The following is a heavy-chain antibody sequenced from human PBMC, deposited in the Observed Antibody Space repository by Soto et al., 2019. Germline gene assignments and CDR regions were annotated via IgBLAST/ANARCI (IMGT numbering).Heavy chain of an antibody. CDR2: IYYSGST. D-gene: IGHD3-3*01. J-gene: IGHJ4*02. V-gene: IGHV4-39*01. CDR3: ARLITIFGVVTTPFDY. CDR1: GGSISSSSYY. Sequence: TSETLSLTCTVSGGSISSSSYYWGWIRQPPGKGLEWIGSIYYSGSTYYNPSLKSRVTISVDTSKNQFSLKLSSVTAADTAVYYFARLITIFGVVTTPFDYWGQGTLVTVSS.